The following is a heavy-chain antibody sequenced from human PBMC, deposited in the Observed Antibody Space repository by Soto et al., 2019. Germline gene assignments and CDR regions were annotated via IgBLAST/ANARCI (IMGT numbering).Heavy chain of an antibody. D-gene: IGHD5-12*01. J-gene: IGHJ4*02. V-gene: IGHV1-18*01. CDR3: ARYHPRRDGYKITGY. CDR1: GYTFTSYG. CDR2: ISAYNGNT. Sequence: ASVKVSCKASGYTFTSYGISWVRQAPGQGLEWMGWISAYNGNTNYAQKLQGRVTMTTDTSTSTAYMELRSLRSDDTAVYYCARYHPRRDGYKITGYWGQGTLVTVSS.